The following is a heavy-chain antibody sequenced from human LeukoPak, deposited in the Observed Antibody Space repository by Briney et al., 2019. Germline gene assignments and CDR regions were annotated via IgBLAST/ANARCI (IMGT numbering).Heavy chain of an antibody. CDR2: ISASGST. V-gene: IGHV4-4*07. Sequence: SETLSLTCTVSGGSISSSCWGWIRQPGGKGLEWIGRISASGSTNYTPSLKSRSTMSVDTSKNQFSLRLSSGTAADAAVYYWARGGDPSGYYGTNWYFDLWGRGTLVTVSS. D-gene: IGHD3-3*01. J-gene: IGHJ2*01. CDR1: GGSISSSC. CDR3: ARGGDPSGYYGTNWYFDL.